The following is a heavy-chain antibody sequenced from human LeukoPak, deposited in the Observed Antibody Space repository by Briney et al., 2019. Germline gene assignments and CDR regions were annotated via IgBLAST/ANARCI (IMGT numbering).Heavy chain of an antibody. CDR1: GGSIISHY. D-gene: IGHD1-26*01. CDR2: IYYSGST. J-gene: IGHJ4*02. V-gene: IGHV4-59*11. Sequence: PSETLSLTCTVSGGSIISHYWSWIRQPPGKGLEWIGYIYYSGSTNYNPSRKSRVTISVDTSKNQFSLKLSSVTAADTAVYYCARGLVGATHWGQGTLVTVSS. CDR3: ARGLVGATH.